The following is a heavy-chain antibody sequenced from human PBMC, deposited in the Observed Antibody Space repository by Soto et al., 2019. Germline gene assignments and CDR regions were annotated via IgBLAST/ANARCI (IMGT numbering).Heavy chain of an antibody. CDR1: GFMFDSYA. CDR3: TKSAGRAGWGVAF. CDR2: ISPGGDRI. V-gene: IGHV3-48*02. D-gene: IGHD6-19*01. J-gene: IGHJ4*02. Sequence: EVQLVESGGGLVQPGGSLRLSCVASGFMFDSYAMNWVRKAPGKGLEWVSYISPGGDRIYYAESLKGRITISRDNARNSLSLQMNILIDEDTAVYYCTKSAGRAGWGVAFWGQGTLVTVSS.